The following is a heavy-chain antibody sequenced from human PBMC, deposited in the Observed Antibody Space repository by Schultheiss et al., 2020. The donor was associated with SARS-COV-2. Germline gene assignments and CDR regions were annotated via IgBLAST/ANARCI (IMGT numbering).Heavy chain of an antibody. D-gene: IGHD6-19*01. Sequence: SETLSLTCAVSGAYIGSSNWWSWVRQSPGKGLEWIGEIYHSGNTNYNPSLKSRVTISVDTSKNQFSLKLSSVTAADTAVYYCARVEAVALFDYWGQGTLVTVSS. CDR1: GAYIGSSNW. CDR2: IYHSGNT. V-gene: IGHV4-4*02. CDR3: ARVEAVALFDY. J-gene: IGHJ4*02.